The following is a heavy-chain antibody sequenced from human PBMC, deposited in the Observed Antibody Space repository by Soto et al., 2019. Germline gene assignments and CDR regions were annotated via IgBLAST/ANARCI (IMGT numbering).Heavy chain of an antibody. J-gene: IGHJ4*02. CDR3: VTGWSEF. Sequence: QAGGSLRLSCVVSGFTFSSSWMHWVRQAPGKGLVWVSRINSDGSYINYADSVKGRFTTSRDNAKNMLYLQMNSLRGEDTALYYCVTGWSEFWGQGTLVTVSS. CDR2: INSDGSYI. D-gene: IGHD2-15*01. V-gene: IGHV3-74*01. CDR1: GFTFSSSW.